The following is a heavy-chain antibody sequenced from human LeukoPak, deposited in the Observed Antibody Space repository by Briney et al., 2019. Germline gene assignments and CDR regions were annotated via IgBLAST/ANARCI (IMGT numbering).Heavy chain of an antibody. CDR2: INPNSGGT. D-gene: IGHD1-26*01. CDR3: ARGDRIVRATWYNWFDS. CDR1: GYTFTGYY. Sequence: ASVKVSCKASGYTFTGYYMHWVRQAPGQGREWMGWINPNSGGTNYAERFQGRVTMTRDTSISTAYMELSRLRSDDTAVYYCARGDRIVRATWYNWFDSWGEGTLLSV. V-gene: IGHV1-2*02. J-gene: IGHJ5*01.